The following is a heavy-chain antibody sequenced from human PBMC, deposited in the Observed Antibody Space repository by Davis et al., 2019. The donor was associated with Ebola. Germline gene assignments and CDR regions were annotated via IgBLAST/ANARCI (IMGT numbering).Heavy chain of an antibody. J-gene: IGHJ1*01. Sequence: GESLKISCAASGFTFSSYGMHWVRQAPGKGLEWVAVISYDGSNKYYADSVKGRFTISRDNSKNTLYLQMNSLRAEDTAVYYCAKDRWELQADGYFQHWGQGTLVTVSS. D-gene: IGHD1-26*01. CDR3: AKDRWELQADGYFQH. CDR1: GFTFSSYG. CDR2: ISYDGSNK. V-gene: IGHV3-30*18.